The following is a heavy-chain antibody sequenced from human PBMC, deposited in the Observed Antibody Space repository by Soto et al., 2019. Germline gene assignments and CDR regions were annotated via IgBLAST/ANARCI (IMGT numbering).Heavy chain of an antibody. J-gene: IGHJ4*02. V-gene: IGHV4-39*02. CDR1: GGSISSSTYH. CDR2: IYYTGTT. CDR3: SRERESASEH. Sequence: QLQLQESGPGLVKPSETLSLTCTVSGGSISSSTYHWAWIRQPPGKGLEWIAGIYYTGTTYYSPSLKGRVTLSVDTSKNHFSLKLSSVTAADTAVYYCSRERESASEHWGQGTLVTVSS.